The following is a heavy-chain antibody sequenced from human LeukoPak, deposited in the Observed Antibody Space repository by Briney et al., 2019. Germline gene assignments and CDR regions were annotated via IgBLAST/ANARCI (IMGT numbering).Heavy chain of an antibody. CDR2: IYYSGST. V-gene: IGHV4-31*03. CDR1: GGSISSGDYY. J-gene: IGHJ4*02. Sequence: SQTLSLTCTVSGGSISSGDYYWSWIRQHPGKGLEWIGYIYYSGSTYYNPSLKSRVTISVDTSKNQFSLKLSSVTAADSAVYYCARALTSRNPDYWGQGTLVTVSS. D-gene: IGHD3-9*01. CDR3: ARALTSRNPDY.